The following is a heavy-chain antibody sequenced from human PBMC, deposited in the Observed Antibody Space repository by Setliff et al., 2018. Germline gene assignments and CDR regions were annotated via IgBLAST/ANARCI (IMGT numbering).Heavy chain of an antibody. J-gene: IGHJ3*02. Sequence: SETLSLTCAVYGGSFSGYYWSWIRQPPGKGLEWIGEINHSGSTNYNPSLKSRVTVSVDTSKNQFSLKLSSVTAADTALYYCAEIGTRADDAFDIWGQGTMVTVSS. CDR2: INHSGST. V-gene: IGHV4-34*01. CDR3: AEIGTRADDAFDI. CDR1: GGSFSGYY.